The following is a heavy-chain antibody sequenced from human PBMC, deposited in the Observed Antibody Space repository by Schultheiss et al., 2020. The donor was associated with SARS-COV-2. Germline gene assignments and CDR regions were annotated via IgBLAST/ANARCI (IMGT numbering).Heavy chain of an antibody. V-gene: IGHV4-4*02. J-gene: IGHJ4*02. CDR3: ARRDYALDY. CDR2: IYYSGNT. Sequence: TLSLTCAVSGGSISSSNWWSWVRQPPGKGLEWIGSIYYSGNTNFNPSLNSRVTISADTSKNQFSLKLSSVTAADTAVYYCARRDYALDYWGQGTLVTVSS. CDR1: GGSISSSNW. D-gene: IGHD4/OR15-4a*01.